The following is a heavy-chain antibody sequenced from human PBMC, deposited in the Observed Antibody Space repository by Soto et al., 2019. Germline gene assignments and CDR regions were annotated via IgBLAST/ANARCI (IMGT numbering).Heavy chain of an antibody. V-gene: IGHV1-69*13. CDR2: TIPIFGTT. CDR3: ARGLVDGYNYDYFDY. Sequence: ASVKVSCKASGGTFSSYALSWVRQAPGQGLEWMGGTIPIFGTTKSAQKFQGRVTITADESTTTAYMELSSLRSEDTAVYYCARGLVDGYNYDYFDYWGQGTLVTVSS. D-gene: IGHD5-12*01. CDR1: GGTFSSYA. J-gene: IGHJ4*02.